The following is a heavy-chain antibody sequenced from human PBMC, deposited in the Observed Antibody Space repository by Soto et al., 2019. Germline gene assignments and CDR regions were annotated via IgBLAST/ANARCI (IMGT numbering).Heavy chain of an antibody. Sequence: GASVKVSCKASGGTFSSYTISWVRQAPGQGLEWMGRIIPILGIANYAQKFQGRVTITADKSTSTAYMELSSLRSEDTAVYYCASVGRYCSSTSCYPEEGYYYYYGMDVWGQGTTVTVSS. CDR3: ASVGRYCSSTSCYPEEGYYYYYGMDV. J-gene: IGHJ6*02. CDR2: IIPILGIA. V-gene: IGHV1-69*02. D-gene: IGHD2-2*01. CDR1: GGTFSSYT.